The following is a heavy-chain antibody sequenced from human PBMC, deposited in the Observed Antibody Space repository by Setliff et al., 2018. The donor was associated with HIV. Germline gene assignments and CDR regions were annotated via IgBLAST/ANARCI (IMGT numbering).Heavy chain of an antibody. V-gene: IGHV4-34*01. D-gene: IGHD5-18*01. Sequence: TLWLTCAVYNGSFSGYSWTWIRQPPGKGLEWIGEINDSGSTNYSPSLKSRVTISVDASRNQFSLRLSSVTAADTAVYYCAAWGPRYSYAPYFFDSWGQGTLVTVSS. CDR1: NGSFSGYS. CDR3: AAWGPRYSYAPYFFDS. CDR2: INDSGST. J-gene: IGHJ4*02.